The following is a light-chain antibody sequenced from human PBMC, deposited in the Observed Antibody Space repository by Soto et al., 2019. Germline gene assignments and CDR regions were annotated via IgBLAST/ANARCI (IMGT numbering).Light chain of an antibody. CDR2: AAS. Sequence: IQMTQSPSSLSASLGDRVTITCRASQAIGTDLGWYQQKPGKAPKRLIYAASSLQSGAPPRFSGSGSGTDFTLTIRSLQSEDFATHFCLQYNSYPRTFGQGTRVDI. CDR1: QAIGTD. V-gene: IGKV1-17*01. J-gene: IGKJ1*01. CDR3: LQYNSYPRT.